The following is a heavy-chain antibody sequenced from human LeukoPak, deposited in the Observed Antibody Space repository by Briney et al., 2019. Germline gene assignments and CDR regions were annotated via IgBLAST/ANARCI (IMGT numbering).Heavy chain of an antibody. V-gene: IGHV3-30*04. J-gene: IGHJ4*02. CDR1: GFTFSSYA. Sequence: GGSLRLSCAASGFTFSSYAMHWVRQAPGKGLEWGAVISYDGSNKYYADSVKGRFTISRDNSKNTLYLQMNSLRAEDTAVYYCARAGYGDYRTDYWGQGTLVTVSS. CDR3: ARAGYGDYRTDY. D-gene: IGHD4-17*01. CDR2: ISYDGSNK.